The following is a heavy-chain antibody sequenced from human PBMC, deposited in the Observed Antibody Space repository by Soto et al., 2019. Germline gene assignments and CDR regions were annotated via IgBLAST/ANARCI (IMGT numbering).Heavy chain of an antibody. Sequence: QVQLVQSGAEAKKPGSSVKVSCKASGGTFSSYAISWVRQAPGQGLEWMGGIIPIFGTANYAQKFQGRVTITADESTSTAYMELSSLRSEDTAVYYCARGLGYCSSTSCQFYYYYGMDVWGQGTTVTVSS. V-gene: IGHV1-69*01. CDR2: IIPIFGTA. J-gene: IGHJ6*02. CDR3: ARGLGYCSSTSCQFYYYYGMDV. D-gene: IGHD2-2*01. CDR1: GGTFSSYA.